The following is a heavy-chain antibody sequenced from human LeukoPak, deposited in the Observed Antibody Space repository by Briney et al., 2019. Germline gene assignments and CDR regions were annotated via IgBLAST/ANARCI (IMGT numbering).Heavy chain of an antibody. D-gene: IGHD6-19*01. J-gene: IGHJ6*03. CDR3: ASGSSGWSAQYYYYYYMDV. CDR2: IYYSGST. V-gene: IGHV4-59*01. CDR1: GGSISSYY. Sequence: SETLSLTCTVSGGSISSYYWSWIRQPPGKGLEWIGYIYYSGSTNYNPSLKSRVTISVDTSKNQFSLKLSSVTAADTAVYYCASGSSGWSAQYYYYYYMDVWGKGTTVTVSS.